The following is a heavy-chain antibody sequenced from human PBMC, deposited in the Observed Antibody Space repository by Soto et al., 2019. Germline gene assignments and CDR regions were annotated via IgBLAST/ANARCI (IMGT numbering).Heavy chain of an antibody. D-gene: IGHD5-18*01. V-gene: IGHV3-33*01. CDR1: GFTFSSYG. CDR2: IWYDGSNK. J-gene: IGHJ4*02. Sequence: QVQLVESGGGVVQPGRSLRLSCAASGFTFSSYGMHWVRQAPGKGLEWVAVIWYDGSNKYYADSVKGRFTISRDKSQNTLYLQMNSLRAEDTAVYYCASKRGYSYGLYYWGQGTLVTVSS. CDR3: ASKRGYSYGLYY.